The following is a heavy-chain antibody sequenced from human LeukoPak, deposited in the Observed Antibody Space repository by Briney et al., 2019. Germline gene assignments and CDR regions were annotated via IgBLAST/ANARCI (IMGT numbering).Heavy chain of an antibody. CDR2: IYTSGST. CDR1: GGSIRSYY. D-gene: IGHD3-9*01. Sequence: SETLSLTCTVSGGSIRSYYWSWIRQPAGKGLEWIGRIYTSGSTNYNPSLKSRVTMSVDTSKNQFSLKLSSVTAADTAVYYCARDRTAELRYFDWLSESYFDYWGQGTLVTVSS. CDR3: ARDRTAELRYFDWLSESYFDY. J-gene: IGHJ4*02. V-gene: IGHV4-4*07.